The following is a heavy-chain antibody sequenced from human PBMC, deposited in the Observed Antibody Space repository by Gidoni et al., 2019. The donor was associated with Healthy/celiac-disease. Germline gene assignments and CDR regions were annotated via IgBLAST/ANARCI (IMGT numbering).Heavy chain of an antibody. Sequence: EVLLLESGGGLVQPGGSLRLSCSASGFTFSSHAMSWVRQAPGKGLEWVSAIGGGGGSTYYADSVKGRFTISRDNTKNTLYLQMNSLRAEDTAGYYCAKDRFRYFDQWGQGTLVTVSS. D-gene: IGHD3-9*01. J-gene: IGHJ4*02. V-gene: IGHV3-23*01. CDR1: GFTFSSHA. CDR3: AKDRFRYFDQ. CDR2: IGGGGGST.